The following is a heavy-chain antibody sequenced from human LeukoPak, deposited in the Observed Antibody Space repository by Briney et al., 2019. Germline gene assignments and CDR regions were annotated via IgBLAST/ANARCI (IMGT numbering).Heavy chain of an antibody. CDR2: INPNDGDA. D-gene: IGHD2-2*01. Sequence: ASVKVSCKASGYTFTDYYMHWVRQAPGQGFEWMGWINPNDGDANYAQKFQGRVTMTRDPSISTAHMEVSRLRSDDTAVYYCARANFLYCSSSTCLFDYWGQGTVVTVSS. J-gene: IGHJ4*02. CDR3: ARANFLYCSSSTCLFDY. V-gene: IGHV1-2*02. CDR1: GYTFTDYY.